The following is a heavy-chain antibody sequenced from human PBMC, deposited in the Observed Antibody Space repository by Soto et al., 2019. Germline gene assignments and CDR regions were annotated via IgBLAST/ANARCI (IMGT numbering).Heavy chain of an antibody. Sequence: GGSLRLSCAAAGFTFSSYAMSWVRQAPGKGLEWVSAISGSGGSTYYADSVKGRFTISRDNSKNTLYLQMNSLRAEDTAVYYCAIDYGDYGFDYWGQGTLVTVSS. V-gene: IGHV3-23*01. J-gene: IGHJ4*02. CDR1: GFTFSSYA. CDR3: AIDYGDYGFDY. CDR2: ISGSGGST. D-gene: IGHD4-17*01.